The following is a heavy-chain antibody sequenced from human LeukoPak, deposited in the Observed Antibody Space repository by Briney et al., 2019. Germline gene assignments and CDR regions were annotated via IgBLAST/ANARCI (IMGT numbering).Heavy chain of an antibody. CDR2: IYPGDSDT. Sequence: GESLKISCKGSGYSFTSYWIGWVHQMPGKGLEWMGIIYPGDSDTRYSPSFQGQVTISADKSISTAYLQWSSLKASDTAMYYCARHADYYDSSGYYLNDAFDIWGQGTMVTVSS. J-gene: IGHJ3*02. D-gene: IGHD3-22*01. CDR1: GYSFTSYW. V-gene: IGHV5-51*07. CDR3: ARHADYYDSSGYYLNDAFDI.